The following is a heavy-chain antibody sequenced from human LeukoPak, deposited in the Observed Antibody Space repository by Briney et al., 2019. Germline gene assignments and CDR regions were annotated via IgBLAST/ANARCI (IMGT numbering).Heavy chain of an antibody. V-gene: IGHV4-38-2*01. CDR1: GYSISSGYY. J-gene: IGHJ4*02. Sequence: PSETLSLTCAVSGYSISSGYYWGWIRQPPGKGLEWIGSIYHSGSTYYNPSLKSRVTMSVDTSKNQFSLKLSSVTAADTAVYYCARHSRLITTIHFDYWGQGTLVTVSS. CDR3: ARHSRLITTIHFDY. CDR2: IYHSGST. D-gene: IGHD3-22*01.